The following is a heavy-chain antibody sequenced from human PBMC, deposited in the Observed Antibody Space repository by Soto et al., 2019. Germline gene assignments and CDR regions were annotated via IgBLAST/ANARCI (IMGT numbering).Heavy chain of an antibody. CDR3: VVAAQPYYFDY. J-gene: IGHJ4*02. D-gene: IGHD2-15*01. CDR1: GYGFTSSG. CDR2: ISAYNGNT. Sequence: SVKLSCKASGYGFTSSGSRWVRQAPGQGLEWMGWISAYNGNTNYAQKLQGRVTMTTDTSTSTAYMELRSLSSDDTAVYYCVVAAQPYYFDYWGQGTLVTVSS. V-gene: IGHV1-18*01.